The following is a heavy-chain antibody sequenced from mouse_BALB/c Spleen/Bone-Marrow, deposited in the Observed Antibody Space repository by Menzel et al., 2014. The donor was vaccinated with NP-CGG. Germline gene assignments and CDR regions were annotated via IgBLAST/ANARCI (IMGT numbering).Heavy chain of an antibody. Sequence: EVNVVESGAGLVQPGGSLKLSCAASGFTFSSYTMSWVRQTPEKRLEWVAYISNSGGSIYYPDTVKGRFTISRDNAKNTLYLQMSSLKSEDTAMYYCARLPFDYWGQGTTLTVSS. CDR2: ISNSGGSI. CDR3: ARLPFDY. V-gene: IGHV5-12-2*01. CDR1: GFTFSSYT. J-gene: IGHJ2*01.